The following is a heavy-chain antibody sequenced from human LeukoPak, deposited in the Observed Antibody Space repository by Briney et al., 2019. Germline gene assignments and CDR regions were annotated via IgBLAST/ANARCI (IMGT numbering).Heavy chain of an antibody. CDR1: GFIFENYW. V-gene: IGHV3-7*01. J-gene: IGHJ4*02. D-gene: IGHD2-2*01. CDR3: ASLYCAHTTCYYFDY. CDR2: IEQDGSEK. Sequence: GGSLRLSCAASGFIFENYWMNWVRQAPGKGLEWVANIEQDGSEKYYVDSVKGRFTISRDNARNSLYLQMNSLRAEDTAVYYCASLYCAHTTCYYFDYWGQGTLVSVSS.